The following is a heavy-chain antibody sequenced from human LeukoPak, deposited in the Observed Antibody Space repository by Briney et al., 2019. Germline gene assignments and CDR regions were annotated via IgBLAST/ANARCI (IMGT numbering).Heavy chain of an antibody. D-gene: IGHD3-22*01. J-gene: IGHJ4*02. CDR3: AKDPYDSSGYPPD. Sequence: GGSLRLSCAASGFPFSGSGMHWVRQAPGKGLEWVAVIWYDGSHQYYADSVKGRFTISRDNSKNTLDLQMNSLRAEDTAVYYCAKDPYDSSGYPPDWGQGTLVTVSS. CDR2: IWYDGSHQ. V-gene: IGHV3-30*02. CDR1: GFPFSGSG.